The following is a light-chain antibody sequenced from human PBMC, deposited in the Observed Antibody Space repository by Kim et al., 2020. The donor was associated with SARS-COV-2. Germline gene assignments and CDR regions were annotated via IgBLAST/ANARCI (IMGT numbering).Light chain of an antibody. V-gene: IGLV2-11*01. CDR1: SSDVGGYNY. CDR2: DVS. J-gene: IGLJ2*01. CDR3: CSYAGSYTFV. Sequence: QSALTQPRSVSGSPGQSVTISCSGTSSDVGGYNYVSWYQQYPGKAPKLMIYDVSERPSGVPDRFSGSKSGNTASLTISVLQAEDDADYYCCSYAGSYTFVFGGGTQLTVL.